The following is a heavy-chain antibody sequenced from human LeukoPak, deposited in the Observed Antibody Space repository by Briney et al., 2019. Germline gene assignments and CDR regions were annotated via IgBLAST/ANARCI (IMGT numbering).Heavy chain of an antibody. CDR2: IKQDGSEK. J-gene: IGHJ4*02. Sequence: GGSLRLSCAASGFTFSSYWMSWVRQAPGKGLECVANIKQDGSEKYYVDSVKGRFTISRDNAKNSLYLQMNSLRAEDTAVYYCARDPGRPYCTNGVCFYYFDYWGQGTLVTVPS. CDR3: ARDPGRPYCTNGVCFYYFDY. CDR1: GFTFSSYW. V-gene: IGHV3-7*01. D-gene: IGHD2-8*01.